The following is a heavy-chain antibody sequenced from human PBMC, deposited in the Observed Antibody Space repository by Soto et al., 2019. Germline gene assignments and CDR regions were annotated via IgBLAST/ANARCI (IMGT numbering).Heavy chain of an antibody. Sequence: QITLNESGPTQVKPRQTLTLTCTFSGFSLTTSGVGVGWIRQSPGKAPEWLALIYWDDDKRYSPSLKSRLTITKDTSKNQVVLTMADLAPADTATYYCAHRVLRTVFGLVTTTAISFDFWGQGTPVAVSS. CDR1: GFSLTTSGVG. D-gene: IGHD3-3*01. V-gene: IGHV2-5*02. CDR2: IYWDDDK. J-gene: IGHJ4*02. CDR3: AHRVLRTVFGLVTTTAISFDF.